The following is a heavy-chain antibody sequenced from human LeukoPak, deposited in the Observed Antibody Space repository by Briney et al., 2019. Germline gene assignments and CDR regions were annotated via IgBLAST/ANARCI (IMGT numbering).Heavy chain of an antibody. CDR3: ARGYWFDP. Sequence: SETLSLTCTVSGGSISSGSYYWSWIRQPAGKGLEWIGRIYTSGSTNYNPSLKSRVTISVDTSKDQSSLKLSSVTAADTAVYYCARGYWFDPWGQGTLVTVSS. CDR2: IYTSGST. CDR1: GGSISSGSYY. V-gene: IGHV4-61*02. J-gene: IGHJ5*02.